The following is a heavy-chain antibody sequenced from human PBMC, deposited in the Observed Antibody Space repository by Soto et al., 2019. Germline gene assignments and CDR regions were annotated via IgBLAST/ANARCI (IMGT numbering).Heavy chain of an antibody. CDR1: GFTFSSYS. D-gene: IGHD3-10*01. J-gene: IGHJ4*02. CDR3: AKRDSSSGRSPPLINY. Sequence: QLLESGGGLVQPGGSLRLSCAASGFTFSSYSMNWVRQAPGKGLQWVATVGGGGDNIFYADSVKGRFTISRDDSQNMVLLQMNSLRPEDTAVYFCAKRDSSSGRSPPLINYWGQGTLVTVSS. CDR2: VGGGGDNI. V-gene: IGHV3-23*01.